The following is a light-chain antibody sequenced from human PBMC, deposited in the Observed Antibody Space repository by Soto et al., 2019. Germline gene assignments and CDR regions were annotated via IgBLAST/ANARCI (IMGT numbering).Light chain of an antibody. CDR1: QSVTNNY. CDR2: GVS. J-gene: IGKJ3*01. Sequence: ESVLTQSPGTLSLSPGERATLSCRATQSVTNNYFAWYQQKPGQSPRLLIYGVSSRATGIPARFSGSGSGTDFTLTISSLEPEDFAVYYCQQRSNWPPLFTFGPGTKVDIK. CDR3: QQRSNWPPLFT. V-gene: IGKV3D-20*02.